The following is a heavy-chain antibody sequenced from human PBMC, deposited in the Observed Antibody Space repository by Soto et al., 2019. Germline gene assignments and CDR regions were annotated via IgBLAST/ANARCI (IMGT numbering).Heavy chain of an antibody. D-gene: IGHD6-19*01. CDR3: ATSSGWYSPDY. CDR1: GFTFSSNW. V-gene: IGHV3-74*01. J-gene: IGHJ4*02. CDR2: IDNDGSSR. Sequence: GGSLRLSCAASGFTFSSNWMHWVRQGPGKGLVWVSRIDNDGSSRDYADSVKGRFTISRDNAKNTLYLEMSSLRAEDTAVYYCATSSGWYSPDYWGQGTLVPVSS.